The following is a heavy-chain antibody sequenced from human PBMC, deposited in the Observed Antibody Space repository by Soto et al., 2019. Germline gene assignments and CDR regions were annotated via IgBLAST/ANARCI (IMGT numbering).Heavy chain of an antibody. Sequence: QVQLVESGGGVVQPGRSLRLSCAASGFTFSSYAMHWVRQAPGKGLEWVAVISYDGSNKYYADSVKGRFTISRDNPKNTLYLQMNSLRAEDTAVYYCARAGIWFGDPGGPFDYWGQGTLVTVSS. V-gene: IGHV3-30-3*01. J-gene: IGHJ4*02. D-gene: IGHD3-10*01. CDR1: GFTFSSYA. CDR3: ARAGIWFGDPGGPFDY. CDR2: ISYDGSNK.